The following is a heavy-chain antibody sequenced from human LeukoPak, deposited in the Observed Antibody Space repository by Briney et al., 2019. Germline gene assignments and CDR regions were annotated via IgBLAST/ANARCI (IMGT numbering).Heavy chain of an antibody. CDR3: AKDTRADYYDSSGYTDY. D-gene: IGHD3-22*01. J-gene: IGHJ4*02. Sequence: GGSLRLSCAASGFTFDDYGMHWIRQAPGKGLEWVSGISWNSGRIGYADSVKGRFTISRDNAKNSLYLQMNSLRAEDMALYYCAKDTRADYYDSSGYTDYWGQGTLVTVSS. V-gene: IGHV3-9*03. CDR2: ISWNSGRI. CDR1: GFTFDDYG.